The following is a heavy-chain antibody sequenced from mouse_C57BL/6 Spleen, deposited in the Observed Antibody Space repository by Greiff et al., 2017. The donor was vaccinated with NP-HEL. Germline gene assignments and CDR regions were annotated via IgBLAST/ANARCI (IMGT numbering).Heavy chain of an antibody. V-gene: IGHV1-82*01. D-gene: IGHD2-1*01. J-gene: IGHJ2*01. Sequence: VQLQESGPELVKPGASVKISCKASGYAFSSSWMNWVKQRPGKGLEWIGRIYPGDGDTNYNGKFKGKATLTADKSSSTAYMQLSSLTSEDSAVYFCASLYYGSFDYWGKGTTLTVSS. CDR2: IYPGDGDT. CDR3: ASLYYGSFDY. CDR1: GYAFSSSW.